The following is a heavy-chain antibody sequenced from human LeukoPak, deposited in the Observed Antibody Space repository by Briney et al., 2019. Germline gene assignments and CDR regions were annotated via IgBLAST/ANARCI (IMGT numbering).Heavy chain of an antibody. CDR3: AKVPGAVVTAGAFDI. D-gene: IGHD4-23*01. J-gene: IGHJ3*02. Sequence: GGSLRLSCAASGFTFSSYGMHWVRQAPGKGLEWVAFIRYDGSNKYYADSVKGRFTISRDNSKNTLYLQMNSLRAEDTAVYYCAKVPGAVVTAGAFDIWGQGTMVTVSS. CDR2: IRYDGSNK. CDR1: GFTFSSYG. V-gene: IGHV3-30*02.